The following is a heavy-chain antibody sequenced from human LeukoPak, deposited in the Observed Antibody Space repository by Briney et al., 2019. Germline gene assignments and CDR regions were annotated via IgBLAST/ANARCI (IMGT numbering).Heavy chain of an antibody. CDR1: GFTFSNYW. CDR3: ARVRVSSYYGMDI. J-gene: IGHJ6*02. V-gene: IGHV3-7*05. Sequence: GGSLRLSCAASGFTFSNYWMSWVRQAPGKGLEWVANINQDESEKYYVDSVKGRFTISRDNAKNSLYLQMNSLRAEDTAVYYCARVRVSSYYGMDIWGRGTTVTVSS. D-gene: IGHD2/OR15-2a*01. CDR2: INQDESEK.